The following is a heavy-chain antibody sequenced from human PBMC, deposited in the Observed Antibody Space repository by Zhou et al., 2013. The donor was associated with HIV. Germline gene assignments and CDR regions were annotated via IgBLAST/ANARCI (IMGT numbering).Heavy chain of an antibody. CDR2: ILPNSGAT. CDR1: EYSFTGYY. V-gene: IGHV1-2*02. J-gene: IGHJ4*02. CDR3: VVPTGYTNSNLDF. Sequence: QVHLVQSGAEVKEPGASVKLSCKTEYSFTGYYMHWVRQAPGQGLEWMGWILPNSGATKYAQRFQGRVTMTRDTSISTVYMEVNSLRSDDTAMYFCVVPTGYTNSNLDFWGRGTLVTVSS. D-gene: IGHD4-4*01.